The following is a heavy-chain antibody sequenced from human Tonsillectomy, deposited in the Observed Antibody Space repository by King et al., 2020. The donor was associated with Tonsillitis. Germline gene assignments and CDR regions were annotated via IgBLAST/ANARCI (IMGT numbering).Heavy chain of an antibody. J-gene: IGHJ4*02. CDR3: ARDRVYTHPPELTKFDF. V-gene: IGHV3-7*01. D-gene: IGHD2-2*02. CDR1: GFTFNDYW. Sequence: DVQLVESGGGLVQPGRSLRLSCAASGFTFNDYWMTWVRQAPGKGLEWVANIKQDGSEKYYVDSVRGRFTISRDNAKNSLYLQMNSLRAEDTAVYYCARDRVYTHPPELTKFDFWGQGTLVTVSS. CDR2: IKQDGSEK.